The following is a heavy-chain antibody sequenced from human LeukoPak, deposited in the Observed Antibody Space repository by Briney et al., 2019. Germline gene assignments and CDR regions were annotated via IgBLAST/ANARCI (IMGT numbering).Heavy chain of an antibody. CDR1: GYTFTSYG. V-gene: IGHV1-18*01. Sequence: GASVKVSCKASGYTFTSYGISWVRQAPGQGLEWMGWISAYNGNTNYAQKLQGRVTMTTDTSTSTAYMELRSLRSDDTAVYYCARSYGSGSYYRNPFDYWGQGTLVTVSS. D-gene: IGHD3-10*01. CDR2: ISAYNGNT. J-gene: IGHJ4*02. CDR3: ARSYGSGSYYRNPFDY.